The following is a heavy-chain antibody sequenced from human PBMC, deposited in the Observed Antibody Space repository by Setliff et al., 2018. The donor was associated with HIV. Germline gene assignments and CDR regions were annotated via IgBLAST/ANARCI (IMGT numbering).Heavy chain of an antibody. CDR3: ARRAFDYGDYDY. CDR2: IYYSGST. V-gene: IGHV4-34*01. CDR1: GGSFSGYY. Sequence: PSETLSLTCAVFGGSFSGYYWGWIRQPPGKGLEWIGSIYYSGSTYYKTSLKSRITISVETSKNQFSLKLSSVTAADTAVYYCARRAFDYGDYDYWGQGTLVTVSS. J-gene: IGHJ4*02. D-gene: IGHD4-17*01.